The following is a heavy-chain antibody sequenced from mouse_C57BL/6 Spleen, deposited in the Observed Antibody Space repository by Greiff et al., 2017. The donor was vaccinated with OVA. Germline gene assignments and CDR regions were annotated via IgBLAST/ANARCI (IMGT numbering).Heavy chain of an antibody. V-gene: IGHV1-74*01. CDR3: AIETTVVAEGPFAY. D-gene: IGHD1-1*01. J-gene: IGHJ3*01. CDR2: IHPSDSDT. Sequence: QVQLQQPGAELVKPGASVKVSCKASGYTFTSYWMHWVKQRPGQGLEWTGRIHPSDSDTNYNQKFKGKATLTVDKSSSTAYMQLSSLTSEDSAVYYCAIETTVVAEGPFAYWGQGTLVTVSA. CDR1: GYTFTSYW.